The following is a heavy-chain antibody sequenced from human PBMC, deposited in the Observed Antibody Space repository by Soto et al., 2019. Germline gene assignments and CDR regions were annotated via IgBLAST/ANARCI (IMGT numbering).Heavy chain of an antibody. CDR2: IVGNGDE. CDR1: GVTVRTYA. D-gene: IGHD2-8*01. V-gene: IGHV3-23*01. J-gene: IGHJ4*02. Sequence: PGGSLRLSCAASGVTVRTYAMGGVRQAPGKGLEWVAGIVGNGDEYYADTVRGRFTISRDNSNNILYLQMYSLRAEDTAVYYCAKDRQPDGLWPFDSWGQGTQVTVSS. CDR3: AKDRQPDGLWPFDS.